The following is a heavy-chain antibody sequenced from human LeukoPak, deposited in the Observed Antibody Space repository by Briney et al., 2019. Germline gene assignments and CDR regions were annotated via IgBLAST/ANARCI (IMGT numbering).Heavy chain of an antibody. D-gene: IGHD6-19*01. CDR2: IIPIFGTA. Sequence: ASVRVSCKASGGTFSSYAISWVRQAPGQGLEWMGGIIPIFGTANYAQKFQGRVTITADESTSTAYMELSSLRSEDTAVYYCARIAVAGSFDYWGQGTLVTVSS. J-gene: IGHJ4*02. V-gene: IGHV1-69*13. CDR3: ARIAVAGSFDY. CDR1: GGTFSSYA.